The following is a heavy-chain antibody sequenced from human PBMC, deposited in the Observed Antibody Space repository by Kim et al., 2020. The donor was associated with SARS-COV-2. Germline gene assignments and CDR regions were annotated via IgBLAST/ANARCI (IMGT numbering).Heavy chain of an antibody. CDR1: GGTFSSYA. D-gene: IGHD3-22*01. Sequence: SVKVSCKASGGTFSSYAISWVRQAPGRGLEWMGGIIPIFGTAKYAQKFQGRVTISADESTSTAYMELSSLRSEDTAVYYCARTYYYDSSGYSFDYWGQGTLVTVSS. CDR3: ARTYYYDSSGYSFDY. J-gene: IGHJ4*02. CDR2: IIPIFGTA. V-gene: IGHV1-69*13.